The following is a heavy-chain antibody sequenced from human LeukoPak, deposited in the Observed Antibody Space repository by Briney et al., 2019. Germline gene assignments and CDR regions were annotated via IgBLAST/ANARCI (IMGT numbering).Heavy chain of an antibody. CDR3: ARGHYDILTGNYKWTPDY. J-gene: IGHJ4*02. Sequence: PGRSLRLSCAASGFTFSSYGMHWVRQAPGRGLEWVSSIHSGGSDVYYADSVKGRFTVSRDNAKNSLFLQMNSLSAEDTALYYCARGHYDILTGNYKWTPDYWGQGTLVTVSS. V-gene: IGHV3-21*06. CDR1: GFTFSSYG. CDR2: IHSGGSDV. D-gene: IGHD3-9*01.